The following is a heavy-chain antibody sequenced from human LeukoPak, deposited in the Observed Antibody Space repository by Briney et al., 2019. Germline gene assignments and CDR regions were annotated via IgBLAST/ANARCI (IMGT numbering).Heavy chain of an antibody. V-gene: IGHV1-3*01. CDR1: GYTFTSYA. D-gene: IGHD3-10*01. Sequence: ASVKVSCKASGYTFTSYAMHWVRQAPGQRLEWMGWINAGNGNTKYSQKFQGRVTITRDTSASTAYMELSSLRSEDTAVYYCARGVEGNMVRGVTWFDPWGQGTLVTVSS. CDR2: INAGNGNT. CDR3: ARGVEGNMVRGVTWFDP. J-gene: IGHJ5*02.